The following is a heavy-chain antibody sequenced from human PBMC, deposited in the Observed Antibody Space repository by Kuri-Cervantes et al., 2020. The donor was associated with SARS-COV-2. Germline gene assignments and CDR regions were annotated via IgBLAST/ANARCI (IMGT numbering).Heavy chain of an antibody. V-gene: IGHV4-30-2*01. D-gene: IGHD4-11*01. CDR2: IYHSGST. CDR1: GGSISSGGYY. CDR3: ARDPTGLQYYFDY. Sequence: SETLSLTCTVSGGSISSGGYYWSWIRQPPGKGLEWIGYIYHSGSTYYNPSLKSRVTISVDTSKNQFSLKLSSVTATDTAVYYCARDPTGLQYYFDYWGQGTLVTVSS. J-gene: IGHJ4*02.